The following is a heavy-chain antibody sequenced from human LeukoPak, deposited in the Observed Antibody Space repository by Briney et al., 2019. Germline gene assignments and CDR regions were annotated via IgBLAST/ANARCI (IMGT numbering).Heavy chain of an antibody. J-gene: IGHJ3*02. Sequence: GGSLRLSCAASGFTFTRHAMGWVRQAPGKGLEWVSVISGSGGSTYYADSVKGRFTISRDNSKNTLYLQMNSLRAEDTAVYYCAKDNGLFEQMGAFDIWGQGTMVTVSS. CDR3: AKDNGLFEQMGAFDI. CDR1: GFTFTRHA. CDR2: ISGSGGST. V-gene: IGHV3-23*01. D-gene: IGHD6-13*01.